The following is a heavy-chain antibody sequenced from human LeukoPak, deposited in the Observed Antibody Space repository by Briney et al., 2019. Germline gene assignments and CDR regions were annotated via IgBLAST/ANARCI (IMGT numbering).Heavy chain of an antibody. CDR1: GFTFDDYA. D-gene: IGHD6-25*01. Sequence: GSLRLSCAASGFTFDDYALHWVRQAPGKGLEWVSVIYSGGSTYYADSVKGRFTISRDNSKNTLYLQMNSLRAEDTAVYYCARDHGSAPRWGQGTLVTVSS. CDR2: IYSGGST. CDR3: ARDHGSAPR. V-gene: IGHV3-66*01. J-gene: IGHJ4*02.